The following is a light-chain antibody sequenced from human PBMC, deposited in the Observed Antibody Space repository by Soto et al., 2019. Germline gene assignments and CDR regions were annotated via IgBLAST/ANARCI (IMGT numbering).Light chain of an antibody. Sequence: QSVLTQPASVSESPGQSITISCTGSGSDVGGYKYVSWYQQYPGKAPKLIIFEVSNRPSGVSDRFSGSKSGNTASLTIAGLQAEDEADYFCSSYTSSVTYVFXTGTKGTVL. J-gene: IGLJ1*01. V-gene: IGLV2-14*01. CDR1: GSDVGGYKY. CDR3: SSYTSSVTYV. CDR2: EVS.